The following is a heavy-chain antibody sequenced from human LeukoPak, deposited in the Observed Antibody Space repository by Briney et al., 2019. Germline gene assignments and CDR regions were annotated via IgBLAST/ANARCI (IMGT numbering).Heavy chain of an antibody. J-gene: IGHJ4*02. CDR1: GGTFSSYA. CDR3: AREESSSLRASGKVRSVKHFDY. V-gene: IGHV1-69*04. CDR2: IIPILGIA. Sequence: ASVKVSCKASGGTFSSYAISWVRQAPGQGLEWMGRIIPILGIANYAQKFQGRVTITADKSTSTAYMELSSLRFEDTAVYYCAREESSSLRASGKVRSVKHFDYWGQGTLVTVPS. D-gene: IGHD6-13*01.